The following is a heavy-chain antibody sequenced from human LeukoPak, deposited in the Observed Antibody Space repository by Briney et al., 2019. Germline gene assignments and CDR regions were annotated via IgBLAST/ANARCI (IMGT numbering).Heavy chain of an antibody. CDR3: AKDWSINVEMATSGDY. CDR1: GGTFSSYA. V-gene: IGHV1-69*13. D-gene: IGHD5-24*01. J-gene: IGHJ4*02. Sequence: SVKVSCKASGGTFSSYAISWVRQAPGQGLEWMGGIIPIFGTANYAQKFQGRVTITADESTSTAYMELSSLRSEDTAVYYCAKDWSINVEMATSGDYWGQGTLVTVSS. CDR2: IIPIFGTA.